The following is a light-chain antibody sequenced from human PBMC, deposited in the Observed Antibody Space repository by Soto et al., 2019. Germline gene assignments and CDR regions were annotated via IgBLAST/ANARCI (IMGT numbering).Light chain of an antibody. CDR2: DAS. Sequence: EIVLTQSPATLSLSLGERVTLSCRASQSVSSYLAWYQQKPGQAPRLLIYDASNRATGIPARFSGSGSGTDFPLTISSLEPEDFAVYYCHQRSNWPRAFGPGTKVDIK. CDR3: HQRSNWPRA. J-gene: IGKJ3*01. V-gene: IGKV3-11*01. CDR1: QSVSSY.